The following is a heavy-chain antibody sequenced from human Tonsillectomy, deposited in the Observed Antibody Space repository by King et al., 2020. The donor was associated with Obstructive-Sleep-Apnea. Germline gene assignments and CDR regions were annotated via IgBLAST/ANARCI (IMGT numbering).Heavy chain of an antibody. CDR1: GGSISSTNW. V-gene: IGHV4-4*02. J-gene: IGHJ4*02. CDR2: IYHSGRT. D-gene: IGHD2/OR15-2a*01. CDR3: ASGNSTSPGY. Sequence: VQLQESGPGLVKPSGTLSLTCAVSGGSISSTNWWIWVRQPPGKGLGWIGEIYHSGRTNYNPSLKNRVTISIDKSENQFSLKLTSMTAADTAVYYCASGNSTSPGYWGQGTLVTVSS.